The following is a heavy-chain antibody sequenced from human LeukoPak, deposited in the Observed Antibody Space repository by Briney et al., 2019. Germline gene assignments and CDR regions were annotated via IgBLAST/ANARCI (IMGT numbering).Heavy chain of an antibody. J-gene: IGHJ5*01. CDR1: GGSXXXGXXX. CDR2: XXDXGNT. D-gene: IGHD5-24*01. Sequence: GGSXXXGXXXWPXTRXPAGXXXXXIVXXXDXGNTNYNPSLGSRVTISVNTTKNEYSLKLSSVTAADTAVYFCARDRRRDRDGYKSPGSWFDSWGQGTLVTVSS. V-gene: IGHV4-61*02. CDR3: ARDRRRDRDGYKSPGSWFDS.